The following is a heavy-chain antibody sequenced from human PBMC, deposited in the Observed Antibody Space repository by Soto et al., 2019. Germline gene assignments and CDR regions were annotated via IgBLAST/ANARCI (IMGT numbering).Heavy chain of an antibody. CDR3: ARGLSKLWFWEYDC. CDR1: GFTFSSYG. D-gene: IGHD3-10*01. V-gene: IGHV3-33*01. J-gene: IGHJ4*02. Sequence: GGSLRLSCAASGFTFSSYGMHWVRQAPGKGLEWVAVIWYDGSNKYYADSVKGRFTISIDNSKNTLYLQMNSLRAEDTAVYYCARGLSKLWFWEYDCWGQGTLVTVSS. CDR2: IWYDGSNK.